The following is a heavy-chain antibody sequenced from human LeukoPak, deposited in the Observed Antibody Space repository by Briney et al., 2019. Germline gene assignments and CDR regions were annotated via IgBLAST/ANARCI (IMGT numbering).Heavy chain of an antibody. CDR2: IFPVYNRP. D-gene: IGHD3-16*01. CDR1: GGAFSSYA. CDR3: ARVRYDDYGSWEDDS. J-gene: IGHJ4*02. V-gene: IGHV1-69*13. Sequence: SVKVSCKASGGAFSSYAISWVRQAPGQGLEWMGGIFPVYNRPNYAQKFQGRVTITADESTSTAYMELRSLRSEDTAIYYCARVRYDDYGSWEDDSWGQGTLVTVSS.